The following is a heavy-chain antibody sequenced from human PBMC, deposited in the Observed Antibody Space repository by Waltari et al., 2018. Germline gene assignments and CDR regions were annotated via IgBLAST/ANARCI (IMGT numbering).Heavy chain of an antibody. J-gene: IGHJ4*02. CDR2: INHSGST. V-gene: IGHV4-34*01. CDR3: ARGWVYPYYFDY. CDR1: GGSFSGYY. Sequence: QVQLQQWGAGLLKPSATLSLTCAVYGGSFSGYYWSWIRQPPGKGLEWIGEINHSGSTNYNPSLKSRVTISVDTSKNQFSLKLSSVTAADTAVYYCARGWVYPYYFDYWGQGTLVTVSS. D-gene: IGHD7-27*01.